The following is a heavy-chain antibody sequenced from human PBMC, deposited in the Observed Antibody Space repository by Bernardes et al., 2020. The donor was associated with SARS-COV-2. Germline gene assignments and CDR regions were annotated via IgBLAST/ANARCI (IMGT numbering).Heavy chain of an antibody. Sequence: GGSLRLSCEASGFIFGDYYMSWIRQTPGKGLDWVSYISSSGDNPFYADSVKGRFTISRDNAKNSLYLQMNSLRVEDTAVYYCTTWGGQLNWGQGTLVTVSS. CDR2: ISSSGDNP. V-gene: IGHV3-11*01. CDR1: GFIFGDYY. J-gene: IGHJ4*02. D-gene: IGHD3-16*01. CDR3: TTWGGQLN.